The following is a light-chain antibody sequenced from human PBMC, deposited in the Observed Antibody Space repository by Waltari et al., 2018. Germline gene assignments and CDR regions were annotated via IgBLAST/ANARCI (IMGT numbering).Light chain of an antibody. V-gene: IGKV3-15*01. Sequence: EIVMTQSPATLSVSPGERATLSCRASQRVSSNLAWYQQKTGQAPRLLIYGAPTRAAGIPAMFSGSGSGTEFTFTISSLQSEDFAVYYCQQYNNWPLYTFGQGTKLEIK. J-gene: IGKJ2*01. CDR1: QRVSSN. CDR3: QQYNNWPLYT. CDR2: GAP.